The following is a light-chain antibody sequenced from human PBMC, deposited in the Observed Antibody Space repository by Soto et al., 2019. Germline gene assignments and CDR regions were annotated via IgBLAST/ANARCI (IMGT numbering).Light chain of an antibody. CDR2: DNI. J-gene: IGLJ3*02. V-gene: IGLV1-44*01. Sequence: VLTQPPSASGTPGQRVTISCSGTSSNIGNNAVNWYQQFPGTAPKLLIYDNIQRPAGVPDRVSGSKSGTSASLAISGLQSEDEADYYCAAWGDNLNGWVFGGGTQLTVL. CDR1: SSNIGNNA. CDR3: AAWGDNLNGWV.